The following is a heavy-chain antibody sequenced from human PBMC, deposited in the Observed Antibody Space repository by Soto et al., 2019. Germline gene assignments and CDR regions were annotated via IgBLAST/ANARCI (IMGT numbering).Heavy chain of an antibody. V-gene: IGHV3-23*01. Sequence: VGSLRLSCAASGFSFTNFAMSWVRQAPGKGLEWVAGIGASGDITWYADSVKGRLSISRDNSKNTLYLQLNSLRFEDTAGYYCAKDDFTDRGDDYFDYWGPGTLVTVSS. J-gene: IGHJ4*02. CDR1: GFSFTNFA. D-gene: IGHD2-21*02. CDR3: AKDDFTDRGDDYFDY. CDR2: IGASGDIT.